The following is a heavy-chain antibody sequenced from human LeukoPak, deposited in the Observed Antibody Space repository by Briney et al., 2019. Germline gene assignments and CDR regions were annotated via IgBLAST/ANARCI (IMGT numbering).Heavy chain of an antibody. CDR3: ARYYYYYMDV. CDR2: IYHTGSA. J-gene: IGHJ6*03. V-gene: IGHV4-4*02. CDR1: GDSISSPNW. Sequence: SETLSLTCAVSGDSISSPNWWSWVRQSPGKGLEWIGEIYHTGSANYNPSLNSRVTISVDQSKNQFSLRLSSVTAADTAVYYCARYYYYYMDVWGQGTTVTVSS.